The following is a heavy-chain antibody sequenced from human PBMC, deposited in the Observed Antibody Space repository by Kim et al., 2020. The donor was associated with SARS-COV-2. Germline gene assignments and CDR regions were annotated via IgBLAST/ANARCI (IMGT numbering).Heavy chain of an antibody. V-gene: IGHV3-33*01. Sequence: GGSLRLSCAASGFIFNTYGMHWVRQTPGRGPEWVAAIRSDGIGKYYGDSVKGRFTISRDNSRNMLFLQMNSLRVEDTAVYYCASEIGYDYEGTGSNLFDNWGQGTLVTVSS. CDR1: GFIFNTYG. J-gene: IGHJ4*02. D-gene: IGHD5-12*01. CDR2: IRSDGIGK. CDR3: ASEIGYDYEGTGSNLFDN.